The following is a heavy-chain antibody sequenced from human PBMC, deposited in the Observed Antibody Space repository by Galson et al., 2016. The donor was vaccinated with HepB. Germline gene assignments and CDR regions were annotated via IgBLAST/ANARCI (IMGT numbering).Heavy chain of an antibody. Sequence: SLRLSCAASGFTFSTYWMHWVRQGPGKGLVWVSRINPGGSVTTYADSVKGRFTISRDNAKNTLYLQMNSLRAEDTAAYYCARGGTVDSWGKGSLVTVSS. J-gene: IGHJ4*02. CDR2: INPGGSVT. D-gene: IGHD3-16*01. V-gene: IGHV3-74*03. CDR1: GFTFSTYW. CDR3: ARGGTVDS.